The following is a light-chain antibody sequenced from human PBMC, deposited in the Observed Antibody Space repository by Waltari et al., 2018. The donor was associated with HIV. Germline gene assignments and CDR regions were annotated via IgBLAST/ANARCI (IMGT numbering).Light chain of an antibody. CDR1: SSAVGNYNS. CDR3: CSYAGSYV. CDR2: DVS. V-gene: IGLV2-11*01. J-gene: IGLJ1*01. Sequence: QSALTQPRSVSGSPGQSVTISCTGTSSAVGNYNSVSWYQPHPGKAPKLMIYDVSKRPSGVPDRFSGSKSGNTASLTISGLQAEDEADYYCCSYAGSYVFGIGTEVTVL.